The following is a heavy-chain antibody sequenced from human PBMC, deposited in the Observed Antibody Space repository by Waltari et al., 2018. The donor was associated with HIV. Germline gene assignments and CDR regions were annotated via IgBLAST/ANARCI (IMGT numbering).Heavy chain of an antibody. CDR1: GFKFGDFV. V-gene: IGHV3-9*03. CDR2: IRWICVNM. Sequence: EEKLVESGGALAQPGRTLRLSCAGSGFKFGDFVMHGVRQVPGQGLGWSAGIRWICVNMTYADSVRGRFIISRDNGMKLVYLEMNSLRHEDMAVYYCTRMGGGRGLIHWYYYSGMDVWGQGTTVTVSS. CDR3: TRMGGGRGLIHWYYYSGMDV. J-gene: IGHJ6*02. D-gene: IGHD3-16*01.